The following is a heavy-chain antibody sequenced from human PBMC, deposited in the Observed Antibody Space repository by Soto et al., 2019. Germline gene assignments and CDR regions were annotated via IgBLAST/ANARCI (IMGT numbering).Heavy chain of an antibody. CDR3: ARDRPRLARPPGYYFYGMDV. V-gene: IGHV3-74*01. CDR2: INSDGSST. J-gene: IGHJ6*02. CDR1: GFTFSSYW. Sequence: PGGSLRLSCAASGFTFSSYWMHWVRQAPGKGLVWVSRINSDGSSTSYADSVKGRFTISRDNAKNMLYLQMNSLRAEDTAVYYCARDRPRLARPPGYYFYGMDVWGQGTTVTVS. D-gene: IGHD6-6*01.